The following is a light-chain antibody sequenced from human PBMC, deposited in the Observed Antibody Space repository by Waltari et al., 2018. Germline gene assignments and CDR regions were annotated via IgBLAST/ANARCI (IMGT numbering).Light chain of an antibody. Sequence: EIGITQSPATLSLSPGAIATLSCRASQSVSSNLAWYQQKTGQAPRPLIYGAYTRATGIPARFSGSGYGTEFTLTISSMQSEDFAVYYCQQYNNWPLTFGQGTKVEIK. CDR1: QSVSSN. CDR2: GAY. J-gene: IGKJ1*01. V-gene: IGKV3-15*01. CDR3: QQYNNWPLT.